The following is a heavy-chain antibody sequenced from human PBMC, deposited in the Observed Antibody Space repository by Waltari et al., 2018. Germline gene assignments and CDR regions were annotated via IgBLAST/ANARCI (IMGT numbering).Heavy chain of an antibody. Sequence: QLQLQESGPGLVKPSETLSLTCTVSGGSISSSSYYWGWIRQSPGKELEWIGSIYYSGSTYYNPTLKSRVSISGDTSKNQFSLKLSAVTAADWAVYYCARHWKKSGYRFDPWGQGTLVTVSS. J-gene: IGHJ5*02. D-gene: IGHD5-12*01. CDR3: ARHWKKSGYRFDP. V-gene: IGHV4-39*01. CDR1: GGSISSSSYY. CDR2: IYYSGST.